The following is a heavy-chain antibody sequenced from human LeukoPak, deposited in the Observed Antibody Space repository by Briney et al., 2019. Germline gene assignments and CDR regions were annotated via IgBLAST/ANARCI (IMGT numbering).Heavy chain of an antibody. CDR2: ISYSGST. Sequence: SETLSLTCTVSGGSISSRSYYWGWIRQPPGKGLEWIGSISYSGSTHYNPSLESRVTVSRDTSKNQFSLKLTSVTAADTAVYYRATINGGIWGQGTLVTVSS. CDR3: ATINGGI. J-gene: IGHJ4*02. D-gene: IGHD5-24*01. V-gene: IGHV4-39*07. CDR1: GGSISSRSYY.